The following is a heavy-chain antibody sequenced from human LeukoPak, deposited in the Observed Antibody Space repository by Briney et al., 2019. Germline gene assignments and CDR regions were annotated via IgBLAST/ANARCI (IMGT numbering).Heavy chain of an antibody. J-gene: IGHJ5*02. Sequence: SETLSLTCAVYGGSFSGYYWSWIRQPPGKGLEWIGEINHSGSTNYNPSLKSRVTISVDKSKNQFSPKLSSVTAADTAVYYCARVSRGFDPWGQGTLVTVSS. CDR1: GGSFSGYY. V-gene: IGHV4-34*01. CDR3: ARVSRGFDP. CDR2: INHSGST.